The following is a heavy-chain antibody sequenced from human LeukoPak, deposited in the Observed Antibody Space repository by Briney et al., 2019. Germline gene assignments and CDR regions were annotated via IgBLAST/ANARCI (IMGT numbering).Heavy chain of an antibody. D-gene: IGHD6-13*01. CDR3: AKYYSSSWHLFDY. CDR1: GFTFSSYA. Sequence: GGSLRLSCAASGFTFSSYAMSWVRQAPGKGLGWVSAISGSGGSTYYADSVKGRFTISRDNSKNTLYLQMNSLRAEDTAVYYCAKYYSSSWHLFDYWGQGTLVTVSS. CDR2: ISGSGGST. V-gene: IGHV3-23*01. J-gene: IGHJ4*02.